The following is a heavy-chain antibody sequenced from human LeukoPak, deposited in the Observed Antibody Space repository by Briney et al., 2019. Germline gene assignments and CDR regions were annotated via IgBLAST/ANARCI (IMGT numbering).Heavy chain of an antibody. CDR2: IIPILGIA. CDR3: ARSTMIEKIIDY. J-gene: IGHJ4*02. V-gene: IGHV1-69*04. D-gene: IGHD3-22*01. CDR1: GGTFSSSA. Sequence: GSSVKVSCKASGGTFSSSAISWVRQAPGQGLGWMGRIIPILGIANYAQKFQGRVTITADKSTSTAYMELSSLRSEDTAVYYCARSTMIEKIIDYWGQGTLVTVSS.